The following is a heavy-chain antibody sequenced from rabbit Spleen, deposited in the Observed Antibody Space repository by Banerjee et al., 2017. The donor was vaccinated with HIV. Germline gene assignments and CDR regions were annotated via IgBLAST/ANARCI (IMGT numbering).Heavy chain of an antibody. Sequence: QSLEESGGGLVKPGGTLTLTCTASGFSFSSNYWICWVRQAPGRGLEWIACIYAGSTGNSYSAIWAKGRFTISKTSSTTVTLQMTSLTGADTATYFCARADSSSKSRLDLWGPGTLVTVS. CDR2: IYAGSTGNS. CDR1: GFSFSSNYW. J-gene: IGHJ3*01. D-gene: IGHD1-1*01. V-gene: IGHV1S40*01. CDR3: ARADSSSKSRLDL.